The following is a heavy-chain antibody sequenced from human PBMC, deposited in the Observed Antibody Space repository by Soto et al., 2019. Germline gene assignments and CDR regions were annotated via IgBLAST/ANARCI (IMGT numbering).Heavy chain of an antibody. CDR3: ARVLVVTSQSPYNWFDP. Sequence: QLQLQESGPGLVKPSETLSLTCTVSGGSISSSSYYWGWIRQPPGKGLEWIGSIYYSGRTYYNPSLKSRVPISVVTSKTHFSLKLSSVTAADPAVYYCARVLVVTSQSPYNWFDPWGQGTLITVSS. CDR2: IYYSGRT. D-gene: IGHD2-8*02. V-gene: IGHV4-39*02. CDR1: GGSISSSSYY. J-gene: IGHJ5*02.